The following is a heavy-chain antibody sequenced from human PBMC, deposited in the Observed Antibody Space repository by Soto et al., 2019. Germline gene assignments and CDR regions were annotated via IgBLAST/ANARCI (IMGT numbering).Heavy chain of an antibody. Sequence: QVQLVQSGAEVKKPGSSVKVSCKASGGTFSSYTISWVRQAPGQGLEWMGRIIPILGIANYAQKFQGRVTITADKSTSTAYMERSSLRSEDTAVYYCARRGCSSTSCYDGYYYYGMDVWGQGTTVTVSS. CDR1: GGTFSSYT. D-gene: IGHD2-2*01. J-gene: IGHJ6*02. V-gene: IGHV1-69*02. CDR3: ARRGCSSTSCYDGYYYYGMDV. CDR2: IIPILGIA.